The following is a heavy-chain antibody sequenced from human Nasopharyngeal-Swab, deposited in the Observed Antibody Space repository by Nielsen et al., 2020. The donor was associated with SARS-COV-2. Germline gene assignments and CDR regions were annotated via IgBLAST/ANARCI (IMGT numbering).Heavy chain of an antibody. CDR2: INAGNGNT. J-gene: IGHJ6*02. V-gene: IGHV1-3*01. D-gene: IGHD6-13*01. Sequence: WVRQAPGQRLEWMGWINAGNGNTKYSQKFQGRVTITRDTSASTAYMELSSLRSEDTAVYYCARGDYSSSWDRSYYGTDVWGQGTTVTVSS. CDR3: ARGDYSSSWDRSYYGTDV.